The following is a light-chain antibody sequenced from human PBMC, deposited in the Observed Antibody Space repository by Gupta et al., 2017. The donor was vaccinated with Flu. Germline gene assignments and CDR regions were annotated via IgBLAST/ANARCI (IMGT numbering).Light chain of an antibody. Sequence: SSLYASVGDRGTITCRARQRIRSYLVWCKQKQMQAPKRLIYAASTWQIGVSSSFCGSGCGKDLSLTISRRQQEDFASYYYHQTHSNLMYPFGQGTKLDIK. CDR1: QRIRSY. J-gene: IGKJ2*01. CDR2: AAS. V-gene: IGKV1-39*01. CDR3: HQTHSNLMYP.